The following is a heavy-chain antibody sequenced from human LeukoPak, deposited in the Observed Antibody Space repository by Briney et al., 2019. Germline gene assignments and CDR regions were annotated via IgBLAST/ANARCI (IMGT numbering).Heavy chain of an antibody. CDR2: ISRSTNYT. V-gene: IGHV3-21*01. Sequence: PGGSLRLSCAASGFTFSSYYMNWVRQAPGKGLEWVSSISRSTNYTYYIDSVKGRFTISRDNAKNSLYLQMNSLTVEDTAVYYCTRVTYADGGYFDYWGQGTLVTVSS. D-gene: IGHD2-15*01. J-gene: IGHJ4*02. CDR1: GFTFSSYY. CDR3: TRVTYADGGYFDY.